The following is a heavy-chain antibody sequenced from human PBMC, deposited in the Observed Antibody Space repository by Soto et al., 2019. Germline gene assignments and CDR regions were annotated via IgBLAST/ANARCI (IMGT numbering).Heavy chain of an antibody. CDR3: AKDRELPPSYSGYGIFDY. Sequence: GGSLRLSCAASGFTFSSYAMSWVRQAPGKGLEWVSAISGSGGSTYYADSVKGRFTISRDNSKNTLYLQMNSLRAEDTAVYYCAKDRELPPSYSGYGIFDYWGQGTLVTVSS. D-gene: IGHD5-12*01. CDR1: GFTFSSYA. CDR2: ISGSGGST. V-gene: IGHV3-23*01. J-gene: IGHJ4*02.